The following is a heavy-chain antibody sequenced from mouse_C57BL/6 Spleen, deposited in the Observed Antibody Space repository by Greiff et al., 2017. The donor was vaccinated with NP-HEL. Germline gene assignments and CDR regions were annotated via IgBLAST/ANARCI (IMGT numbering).Heavy chain of an antibody. CDR3: ARSRWDYYAMDY. Sequence: QVQLQQSGPELVKPGASVKISCKASGYAFSSSWMNWVKQRPGKGLEWIGRIYPGDGDTNYNGKFKGKATLTADKSSSTAYMQLSSLTSEDSAVYFCARSRWDYYAMDYWGQGTSVTVSS. V-gene: IGHV1-82*01. CDR2: IYPGDGDT. CDR1: GYAFSSSW. J-gene: IGHJ4*01.